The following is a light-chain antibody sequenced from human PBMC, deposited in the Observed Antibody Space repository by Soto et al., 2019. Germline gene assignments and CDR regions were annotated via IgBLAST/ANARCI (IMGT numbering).Light chain of an antibody. Sequence: QSALTQPASVSGSPGQSITISCTGTISDVGGYQYVSWFQQHPGEAPKLMIYDVSDRPSGVSSRFSGSKSGNTASLTNSGLHSEDEADYYCSSYTSDFTIIFGGGTELTVL. CDR2: DVS. J-gene: IGLJ2*01. V-gene: IGLV2-14*03. CDR1: ISDVGGYQY. CDR3: SSYTSDFTII.